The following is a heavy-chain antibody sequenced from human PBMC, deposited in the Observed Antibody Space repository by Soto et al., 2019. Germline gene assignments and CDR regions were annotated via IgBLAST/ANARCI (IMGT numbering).Heavy chain of an antibody. V-gene: IGHV4-59*01. CDR3: ALRSMAVVPEY. D-gene: IGHD3-22*01. CDR2: LYYGRSA. Sequence: QVQLQESGPGLVKPSETLSLTCAVSGDSISSYYCMWIRQPPGKGLEAIGYLYYGRSANYNPSLKRRVTLSVDTSTNQCSLTLSSMTAADTAVYYCALRSMAVVPEYWGQGTLVTVSS. CDR1: GDSISSYY. J-gene: IGHJ4*02.